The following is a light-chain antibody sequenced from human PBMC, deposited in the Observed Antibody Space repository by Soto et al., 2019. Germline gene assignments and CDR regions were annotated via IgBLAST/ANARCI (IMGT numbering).Light chain of an antibody. CDR2: NTN. J-gene: IGLJ2*01. CDR1: SGSVSASYY. V-gene: IGLV8-61*01. Sequence: QTVVTQEPSFSVSPGGAVTLTCGLSSGSVSASYYPSWYQQTPGQAPHTLIYNTNSRSLGVPDRFSGSILGNKAALTITGAQADDESDYYCVLYMGTGISVFGGGTKLTVL. CDR3: VLYMGTGISV.